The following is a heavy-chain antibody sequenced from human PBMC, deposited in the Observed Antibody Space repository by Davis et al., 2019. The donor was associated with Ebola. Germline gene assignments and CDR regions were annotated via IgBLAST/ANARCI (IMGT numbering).Heavy chain of an antibody. D-gene: IGHD3-10*01. CDR2: IWYDGSNK. CDR3: TISGGGDDY. CDR1: GFTFSSYG. V-gene: IGHV3-33*01. J-gene: IGHJ4*02. Sequence: GESLKISCAASGFTFSSYGMHWVRQAPGKGLEWVAVIWYDGSNKYYADSVKGRFTISRDDSKNTAYLQMNSLKTEDTAVYYCTISGGGDDYWGQGTLVTVSS.